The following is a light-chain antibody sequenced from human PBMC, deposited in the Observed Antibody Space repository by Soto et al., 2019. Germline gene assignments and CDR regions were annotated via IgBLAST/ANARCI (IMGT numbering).Light chain of an antibody. CDR1: QSISNS. CDR2: DSS. J-gene: IGKJ4*01. Sequence: EIVLTQSPATLSLSPGERATLSCRASQSISNSLAWYQEKPGQAPRLLIYDSSNRATGIPPTFSGSGSGTDFTLAISSLEPEDFAVYYCQQRNSWPPPTVGGGTSVEI. CDR3: QQRNSWPPPT. V-gene: IGKV3-11*01.